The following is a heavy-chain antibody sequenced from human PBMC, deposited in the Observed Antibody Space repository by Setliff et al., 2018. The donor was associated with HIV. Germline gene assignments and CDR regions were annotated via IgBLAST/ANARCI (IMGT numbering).Heavy chain of an antibody. Sequence: ASVKVSCKTSGYMYTYYHMTWVRQAPGQGLEWMGWINPKSGGTHYAQNFQDRVTMTRDTSISTAYMELTSLTSDDTAVYYCVKVASVTMIRGALGSWGQGTLVTVSS. CDR3: VKVASVTMIRGALGS. J-gene: IGHJ5*01. V-gene: IGHV1-2*02. CDR2: INPKSGGT. D-gene: IGHD3-10*01. CDR1: GYMYTYYH.